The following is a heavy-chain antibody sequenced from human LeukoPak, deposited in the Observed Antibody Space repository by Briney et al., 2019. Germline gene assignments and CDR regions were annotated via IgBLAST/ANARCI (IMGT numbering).Heavy chain of an antibody. V-gene: IGHV4-61*01. J-gene: IGHJ5*02. CDR3: ARVQGRSTSCYRRFDP. CDR2: IYYSGST. Sequence: PSETLSLTCTVSGGSVSSGSYYWSWIRQPPGKGLEWIGYIYYSGSTNYNPSLKSRVTISVDTSKNQFSLKLSSVTAADTAVYYCARVQGRSTSCYRRFDPWGQGTLVTVSS. D-gene: IGHD2-2*01. CDR1: GGSVSSGSYY.